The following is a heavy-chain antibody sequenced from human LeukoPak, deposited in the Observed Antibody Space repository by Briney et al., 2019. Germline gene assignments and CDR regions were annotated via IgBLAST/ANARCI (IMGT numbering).Heavy chain of an antibody. V-gene: IGHV4-39*01. CDR1: GGSISSSSYY. J-gene: IGHJ4*02. D-gene: IGHD3-10*01. Sequence: PSETLSLTCTVSGGSISSSSYYWGWIHQPPGKGLEWIGSIHYSGSAYYNSPLKSRVTISVDTSKNQFSLNLRSVTAADTAVYYCARHSGGSGSYPFDYWGQGTLVTVSS. CDR3: ARHSGGSGSYPFDY. CDR2: IHYSGSA.